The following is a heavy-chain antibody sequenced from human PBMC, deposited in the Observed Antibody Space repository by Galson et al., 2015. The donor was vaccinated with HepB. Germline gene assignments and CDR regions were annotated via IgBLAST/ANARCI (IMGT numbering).Heavy chain of an antibody. CDR2: INPNTGAT. V-gene: IGHV1-2*04. D-gene: IGHD1-1*01. Sequence: SVKVSCKASGYNFIGYNIHWVRQAPGQGLEWMGWINPNTGATTYAQRFQGSVPMARDTSVSTAYMELNSLRSDDTAVYFWARVWTGTTSYSYGMDVWGRGTTVIVSS. J-gene: IGHJ6*02. CDR1: GYNFIGYN. CDR3: ARVWTGTTSYSYGMDV.